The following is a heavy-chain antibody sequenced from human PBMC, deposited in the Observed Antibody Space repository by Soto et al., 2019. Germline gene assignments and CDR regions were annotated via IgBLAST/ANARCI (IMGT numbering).Heavy chain of an antibody. D-gene: IGHD2-8*02. V-gene: IGHV4-59*08. CDR3: ARPRHSSWWGWFDP. CDR1: GGSISSYY. Sequence: ETLSLTCTVSGGSISSYYWSWIRQPPGKGLEWIGYIYYSGSTNYNPSLKSRVTISVDTSKNQFSLKLSSVTAADTAVYYCARPRHSSWWGWFDPWGQGTLVTVSS. CDR2: IYYSGST. J-gene: IGHJ5*02.